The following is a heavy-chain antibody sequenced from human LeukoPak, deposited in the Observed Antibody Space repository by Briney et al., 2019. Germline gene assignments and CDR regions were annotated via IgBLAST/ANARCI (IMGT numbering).Heavy chain of an antibody. D-gene: IGHD3-22*01. CDR3: AKHCDSSGQYLNCTDT. V-gene: IGHV3-23*01. CDR2: ITGGGSYT. CDR1: GFTFSTYA. Sequence: GGSLRLSCAASGFTFSTYAMSWVRQAPGKGLEWVSGITGGGSYTYYADAVKGRFTISRDNSKNTVYLQMNSLRADDTATFYFAKHCDSSGQYLNCTDTWGQGTLVIVSS. J-gene: IGHJ5*02.